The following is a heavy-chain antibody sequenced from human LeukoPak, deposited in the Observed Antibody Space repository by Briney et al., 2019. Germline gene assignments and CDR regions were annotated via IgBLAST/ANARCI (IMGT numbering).Heavy chain of an antibody. CDR2: INSDGSST. Sequence: GGSLRLSCAASGFTFSSYWMLWVRQAPGKGLVWVSRINSDGSSTSYADSVKGRFTISRDNSKNTLYLQMNSLRAEDTALYYCAKDKVEMATILAFDIWGQGTMVTVSS. D-gene: IGHD5-24*01. J-gene: IGHJ3*02. CDR1: GFTFSSYW. CDR3: AKDKVEMATILAFDI. V-gene: IGHV3-74*01.